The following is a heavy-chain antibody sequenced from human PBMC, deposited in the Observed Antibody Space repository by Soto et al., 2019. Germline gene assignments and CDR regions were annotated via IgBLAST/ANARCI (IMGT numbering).Heavy chain of an antibody. CDR1: GYSFTSYW. J-gene: IGHJ6*02. CDR2: IYPGDSDT. V-gene: IGHV5-51*01. CDR3: ARHRYLDFWGGWYYYYGMDI. Sequence: GESLKISCKGSGYSFTSYWIGWVRQMPGKGLEWMGIIYPGDSDTRYSPSSQGQVTISADKSISTAYLQWSSLKASYTAMYYCARHRYLDFWGGWYYYYGMDIWGQGTTVTVSS. D-gene: IGHD3-3*01.